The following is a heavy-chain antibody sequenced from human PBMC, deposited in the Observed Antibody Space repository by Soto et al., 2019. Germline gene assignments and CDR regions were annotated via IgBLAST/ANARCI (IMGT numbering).Heavy chain of an antibody. CDR3: ARDIYVTAARGHAFDI. D-gene: IGHD2-2*01. V-gene: IGHV1-18*01. CDR1: GYTFTSYG. Sequence: QVQLVQSGAEVKKPGASVKVSCKASGYTFTSYGISWVRQAPGQGLEWMGWISAYNGNTNYAQRLQGRVTMTTDTSTSTADMELRSLRSDDTAVYYCARDIYVTAARGHAFDIWGQGTMVTVSS. CDR2: ISAYNGNT. J-gene: IGHJ3*02.